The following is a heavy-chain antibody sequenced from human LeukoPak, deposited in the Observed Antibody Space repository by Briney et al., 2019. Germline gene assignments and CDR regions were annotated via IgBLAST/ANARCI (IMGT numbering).Heavy chain of an antibody. Sequence: ASVKVSCKASGYTFTGYYMHWVRQAPGQGLEWMGWINPNSGGTNYAQKFQGRVTMTRDTSTSTAYMELSRLRSDDTAVYYCARLTGGSREIIDYWGQGTLVTVSS. J-gene: IGHJ4*02. CDR2: INPNSGGT. CDR1: GYTFTGYY. D-gene: IGHD1-26*01. CDR3: ARLTGGSREIIDY. V-gene: IGHV1-2*02.